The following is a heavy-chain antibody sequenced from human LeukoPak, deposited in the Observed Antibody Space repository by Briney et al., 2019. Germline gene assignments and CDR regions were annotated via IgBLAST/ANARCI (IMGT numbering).Heavy chain of an antibody. Sequence: SVKVSCKASGGTFSSYAISWVRQAPGQGLEWMGGIISIFGTANYAQKFQGRVTMTEDTSTDTAYMELSSLRSEDTAVYYCATGRSGIPSWNFDYWGQGTLVTVSS. CDR1: GGTFSSYA. V-gene: IGHV1-69*06. J-gene: IGHJ4*02. D-gene: IGHD3-10*01. CDR2: IISIFGTA. CDR3: ATGRSGIPSWNFDY.